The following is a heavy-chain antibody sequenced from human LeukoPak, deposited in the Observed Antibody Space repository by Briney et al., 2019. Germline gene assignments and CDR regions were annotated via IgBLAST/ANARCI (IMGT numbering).Heavy chain of an antibody. CDR1: GFTFSSYS. D-gene: IGHD1-7*01. CDR3: AGGGLELRFYVY. Sequence: KPGGSLRPSCAASGFTFSSYSMNWVRQAPGKGLEWVSSISSSSSYIYYADSVKGRFTISRDNAKNSLYLQMNSLRAEDTAVYYCAGGGLELRFYVYWGQGTLVTVSS. J-gene: IGHJ4*02. V-gene: IGHV3-21*01. CDR2: ISSSSSYI.